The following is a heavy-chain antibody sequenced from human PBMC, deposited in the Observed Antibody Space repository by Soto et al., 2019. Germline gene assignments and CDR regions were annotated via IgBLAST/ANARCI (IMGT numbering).Heavy chain of an antibody. V-gene: IGHV4-31*03. CDR2: IYYSGST. D-gene: IGHD6-13*01. Sequence: SETLSLTCTVSGGSISSGGYYWSWIRQHPGKGLEWIGYIYYSGSTYYNPSLKSRVTISVDTSKNQFSLKLSSVTAADTAVYYCERNGKAAAGRILFDPWGQGTLVTVSS. CDR3: ERNGKAAAGRILFDP. CDR1: GGSISSGGYY. J-gene: IGHJ5*02.